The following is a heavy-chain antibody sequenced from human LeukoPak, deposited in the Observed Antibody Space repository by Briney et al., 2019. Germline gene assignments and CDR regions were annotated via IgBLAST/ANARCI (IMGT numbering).Heavy chain of an antibody. J-gene: IGHJ6*03. Sequence: GASVKVSCKASGYTFTSYDINWVRQAPGQGLEWMGWMNPNSGNTGYAQKFQGRVTMTRNTSISTAYMELSSLRSEDTAVYYCARGQRIAVAGTGRYYYYMDVWGKGTTVTVSS. CDR2: MNPNSGNT. D-gene: IGHD6-19*01. CDR3: ARGQRIAVAGTGRYYYYMDV. CDR1: GYTFTSYD. V-gene: IGHV1-8*01.